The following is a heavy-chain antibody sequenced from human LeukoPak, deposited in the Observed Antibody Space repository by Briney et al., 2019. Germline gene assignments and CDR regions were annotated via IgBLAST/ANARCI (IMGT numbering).Heavy chain of an antibody. CDR3: ARVGRNVVVPAARPWNFDY. CDR1: GGSFSGYY. D-gene: IGHD2-2*02. V-gene: IGHV4-34*01. J-gene: IGHJ4*02. CDR2: IYHSGST. Sequence: SETLSLTCAVYGGSFSGYYWSWIRQPPGKGLEWIGSIYHSGSTYYNTSLKSRVTISVDTSKNQFSLKLTSVTAAATAVYYFARVGRNVVVPAARPWNFDYWGQGTLVTVSS.